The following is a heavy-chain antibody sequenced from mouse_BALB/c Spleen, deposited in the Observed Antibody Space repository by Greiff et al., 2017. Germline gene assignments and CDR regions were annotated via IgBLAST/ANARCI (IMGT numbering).Heavy chain of an antibody. D-gene: IGHD2-4*01. CDR2: ISSGSSTI. CDR3: ARIYDYGAMDY. J-gene: IGHJ4*01. Sequence: EVQVVESGGGLVQPGGSRKLSCAASGFTFSSFGMHWVRQAPEKGLEWVAYISSGSSTIYYADTVKGRFTISRDNPKNTLFLQMTSLRSEDTAMYYCARIYDYGAMDYWGQGTSVTVSS. CDR1: GFTFSSFG. V-gene: IGHV5-17*02.